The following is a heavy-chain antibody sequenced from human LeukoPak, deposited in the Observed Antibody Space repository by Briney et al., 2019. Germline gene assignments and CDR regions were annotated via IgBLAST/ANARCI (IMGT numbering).Heavy chain of an antibody. J-gene: IGHJ3*02. D-gene: IGHD2-21*02. Sequence: PGGSLRLSCAASGFTFSDYYMSWIRQAPGKGLEWVSYISSSGSTIYYADSVKGRFTISRDNAKNSLYLQMNSLRAEDTAVYYCARDGVVTALYAFDIWGQGTMVTVSS. V-gene: IGHV3-11*01. CDR1: GFTFSDYY. CDR3: ARDGVVTALYAFDI. CDR2: ISSSGSTI.